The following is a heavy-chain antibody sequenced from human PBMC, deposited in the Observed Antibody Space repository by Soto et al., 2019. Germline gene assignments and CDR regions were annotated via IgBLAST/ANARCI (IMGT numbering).Heavy chain of an antibody. CDR3: ARGGDIVVVPAAIGDLEY. CDR2: IWYDGSNK. CDR1: GFTFSSYG. J-gene: IGHJ4*02. D-gene: IGHD2-2*02. Sequence: GGSLRLSCAASGFTFSSYGMHWVRQAPGKGLEWVAVIWYDGSNKYYADSVKGRFTISRDNSKNTLYLQMNSLRAEDTAVYYCARGGDIVVVPAAIGDLEYWGQGTLVTVSS. V-gene: IGHV3-33*08.